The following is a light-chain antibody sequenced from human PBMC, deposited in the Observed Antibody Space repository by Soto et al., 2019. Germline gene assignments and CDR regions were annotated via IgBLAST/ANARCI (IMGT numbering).Light chain of an antibody. CDR2: KAS. CDR1: QSISSW. V-gene: IGKV1-5*03. Sequence: DIQMTQSPSTLSASVGDRVTITCRASQSISSWLAWYQQKPGNAPKVLIYKASNFETGVPSRFSGSGSETEFTLTISSLQPDDFATYYCQQYNGYPYTFGQGTKLEIK. J-gene: IGKJ2*01. CDR3: QQYNGYPYT.